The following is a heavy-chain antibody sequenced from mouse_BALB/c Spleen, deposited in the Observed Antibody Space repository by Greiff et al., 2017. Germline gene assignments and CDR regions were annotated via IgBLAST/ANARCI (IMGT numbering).Heavy chain of an antibody. D-gene: IGHD2-4*01. CDR2: IDPFNGGT. J-gene: IGHJ2*01. Sequence: EVQLQQSGPELMKPGASVKISCKASGYSFTSYYMHWVKQSHGKSLEWIGYIDPFNGGTSYNQKFKGKATLTVDKSSSTAYMHLSSLTSEDSAVYYCAKIYYDYDRDLHFDYWGQGTTLTVSS. V-gene: IGHV1S135*01. CDR1: GYSFTSYY. CDR3: AKIYYDYDRDLHFDY.